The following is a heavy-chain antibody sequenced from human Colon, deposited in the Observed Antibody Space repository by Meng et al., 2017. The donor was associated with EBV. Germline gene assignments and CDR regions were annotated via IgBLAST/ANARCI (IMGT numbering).Heavy chain of an antibody. V-gene: IGHV4-34*01. CDR2: INHSGTI. J-gene: IGHJ5*02. CDR1: GGSLSGYY. CDR3: ARGGGVIKGLVTWFDP. Sequence: QVQLQQWGAGLVKPSETLSLTCGVDGGSLSGYYWSWIRQTPGKGLEWIGEINHSGTINYNPSLRSRVTISVDRSNNQFSLRLSSVTAADTAVYYCARGGGVIKGLVTWFDPWGQGTLVTVSS. D-gene: IGHD2-8*01.